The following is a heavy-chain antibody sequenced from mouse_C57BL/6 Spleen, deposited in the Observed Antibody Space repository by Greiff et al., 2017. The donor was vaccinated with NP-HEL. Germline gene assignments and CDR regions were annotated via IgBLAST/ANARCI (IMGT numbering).Heavy chain of an antibody. V-gene: IGHV1-82*01. Sequence: QVQLQQSGPELVKPGASVKISCKASGYAFSSSWMNWVKQRPGKGLEWIGRIYPGDGDTNYNGKFKGKATLTADKSSSTAYMQLSSLTSEDSAVYYCALYRTYWYFDVWGTGTTVTVSS. CDR2: IYPGDGDT. J-gene: IGHJ1*03. CDR3: ALYRTYWYFDV. CDR1: GYAFSSSW.